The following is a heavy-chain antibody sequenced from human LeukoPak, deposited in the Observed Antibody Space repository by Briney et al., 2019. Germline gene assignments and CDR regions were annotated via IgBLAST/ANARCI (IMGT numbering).Heavy chain of an antibody. J-gene: IGHJ4*02. Sequence: ASVKVSCKASGYTFTDYYMHWVRQAPGQGLEWMGWINPSSGGTNYAQKFQGRVTVTRDTSISTAYMDLSRLRSDDTAVYYCARVSYYGSGSYGYWGQGTLVTVSS. CDR2: INPSSGGT. CDR1: GYTFTDYY. V-gene: IGHV1-2*02. CDR3: ARVSYYGSGSYGY. D-gene: IGHD3-10*01.